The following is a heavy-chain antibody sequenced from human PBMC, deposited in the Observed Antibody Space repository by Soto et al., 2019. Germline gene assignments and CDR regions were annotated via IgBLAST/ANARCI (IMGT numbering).Heavy chain of an antibody. CDR2: IIPLFGTT. V-gene: IGHV1-69*13. D-gene: IGHD6-13*01. Sequence: GASVKVSCKASGGTFSSYTIAWVRQAPGQGLEWMGEIIPLFGTTNYVEKFQGRLTITADASTSTAYMELSSLRPEDTAMYYCARDSIAAAGTDYWGQGTLVTVSS. CDR1: GGTFSSYT. J-gene: IGHJ4*02. CDR3: ARDSIAAAGTDY.